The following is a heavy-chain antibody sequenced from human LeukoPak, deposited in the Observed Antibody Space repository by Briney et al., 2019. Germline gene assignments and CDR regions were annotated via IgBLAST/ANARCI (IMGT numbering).Heavy chain of an antibody. D-gene: IGHD3-10*02. V-gene: IGHV3-33*06. J-gene: IGHJ4*02. CDR1: GFTFRGYG. CDR2: IWFDGSNK. Sequence: GGSLRLSCAASGFTFRGYGMHWVRQAPGKGLEWVAVIWFDGSNKYYADPVKGRFTISRDNSKNTLYLQMNSLRAEDTAVYYCAKDFSISYHVPSDYWGQGTLVTVSS. CDR3: AKDFSISYHVPSDY.